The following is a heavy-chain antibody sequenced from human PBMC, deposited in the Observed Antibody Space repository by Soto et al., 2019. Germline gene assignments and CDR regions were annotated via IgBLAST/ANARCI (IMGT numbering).Heavy chain of an antibody. CDR2: ISGSGGGT. V-gene: IGHV3-23*01. D-gene: IGHD3-3*01. CDR3: AKVLSSFYDPMDV. CDR1: GFTLSSFA. Sequence: GGSLRLSCAASGFTLSSFAMTWVRQAPGKGLEWVSAISGSGGGTYYADSVKGRFTISRDNSKNTLYLQMNSLRADDTAVYYCAKVLSSFYDPMDVWGQGTTVTVSS. J-gene: IGHJ6*02.